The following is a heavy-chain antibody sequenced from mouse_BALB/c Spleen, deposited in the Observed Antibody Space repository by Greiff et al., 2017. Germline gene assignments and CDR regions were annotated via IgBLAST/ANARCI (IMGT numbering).Heavy chain of an antibody. CDR1: GYTFTSYY. J-gene: IGHJ4*01. CDR2: INPSNGGT. CDR3: TRGFYYAMDY. Sequence: QVQLQQPGAELVKPGASVKLSCKASGYTFTSYYMYWVKQRPGQGLEWIGGINPSNGGTNFNEKFKSKATLTVDKSSSTAYMQLSSLTSEDSAVYYCTRGFYYAMDYWGQGTSVTVSS. V-gene: IGHV1S81*02.